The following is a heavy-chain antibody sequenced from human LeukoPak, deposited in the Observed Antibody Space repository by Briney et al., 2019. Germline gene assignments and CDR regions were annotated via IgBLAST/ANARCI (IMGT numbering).Heavy chain of an antibody. V-gene: IGHV3-30-3*01. J-gene: IGHJ6*02. CDR3: ARDRTNMRYCSSTSCYGYYYYGMDV. CDR2: ISYDGSNK. Sequence: GGSLRLCCAASGFTFSSYAMHWVRQAPGKGLGWVAVISYDGSNKYYADSVKGRFTISRDNSKNTLYLQMNSLRAEDTAVYYCARDRTNMRYCSSTSCYGYYYYGMDVWGQGTTVTVSS. CDR1: GFTFSSYA. D-gene: IGHD2-2*01.